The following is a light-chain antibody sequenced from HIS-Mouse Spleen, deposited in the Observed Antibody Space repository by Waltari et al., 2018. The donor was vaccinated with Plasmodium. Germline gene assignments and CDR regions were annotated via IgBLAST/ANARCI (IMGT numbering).Light chain of an antibody. J-gene: IGKJ1*01. V-gene: IGKV1-5*03. Sequence: IQMTQSPSTLSASVGDRVTINCRASQSISSWLAWYQQKPGKAPKLLIYKASSLESGVPSRFSGSGSGTEFTLTISSLQPDDFATYYCQQYNSYSWTFGQGTKVEIK. CDR1: QSISSW. CDR2: KAS. CDR3: QQYNSYSWT.